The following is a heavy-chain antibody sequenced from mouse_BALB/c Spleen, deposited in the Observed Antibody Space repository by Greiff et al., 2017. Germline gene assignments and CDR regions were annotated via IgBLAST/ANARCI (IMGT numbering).Heavy chain of an antibody. D-gene: IGHD1-1*01. J-gene: IGHJ3*01. Sequence: EVKLVESGAELVRSGASVKLSCTASGFNIKDYYMHWVKQRPEQGLEWIGWIDPENGDTEYAPKFQGKATMTADTSSNTAYLQLSSLTSEDTDVYYCNAGITTVVEGFAYWGQGTLVTVSA. V-gene: IGHV14-4*02. CDR3: NAGITTVVEGFAY. CDR1: GFNIKDYY. CDR2: IDPENGDT.